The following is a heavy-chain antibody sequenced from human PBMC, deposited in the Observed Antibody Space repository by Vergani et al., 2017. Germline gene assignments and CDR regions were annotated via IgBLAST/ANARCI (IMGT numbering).Heavy chain of an antibody. CDR2: INPSGGST. V-gene: IGHV1-46*01. D-gene: IGHD2-15*01. CDR1: GYTFTSYD. CDR3: ATEPLGYCSGGSCYA. J-gene: IGHJ5*02. Sequence: QVQLVQSGAEVKKPGASVKVSCKASGYTFTSYDINWVRQATGQGLEWMGIINPSGGSTSYAQKFQGRVTMTRDTSTSTVYMELSSLRSEDTAVYYCATEPLGYCSGGSCYAWGQGTLVTVSS.